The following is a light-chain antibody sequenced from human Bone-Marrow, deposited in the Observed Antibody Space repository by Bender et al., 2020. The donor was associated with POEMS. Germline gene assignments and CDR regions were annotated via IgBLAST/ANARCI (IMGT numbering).Light chain of an antibody. CDR1: SSDIGASDL. CDR3: CSFAPGNTYV. Sequence: QSALTQPASVSGSPGQSITISCTGTSSDIGASDLVSWYQHHPGKAPKLIIHDVNYRPSGVSNRFSGSKSGNTASLTISGLQAEDEADYYCCSFAPGNTYVFGTGTTVTVL. J-gene: IGLJ1*01. V-gene: IGLV2-23*02. CDR2: DVN.